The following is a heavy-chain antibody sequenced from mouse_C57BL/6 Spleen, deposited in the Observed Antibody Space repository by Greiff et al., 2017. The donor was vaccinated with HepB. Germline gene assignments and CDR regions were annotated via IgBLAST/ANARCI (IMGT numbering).Heavy chain of an antibody. Sequence: EVKLQESGGGLVQPKGSLKLSCEASGFSFNTYAMNWVRQAPGKGLEWVARIRSKSNNYATYYADSVKDRFTISRDDSECMLYLQMNNLKTEDTAMYFCVSPYDYDSLAYWGQGTLVTVSA. CDR3: VSPYDYDSLAY. V-gene: IGHV10-1*01. CDR2: IRSKSNNYAT. J-gene: IGHJ3*01. D-gene: IGHD2-4*01. CDR1: GFSFNTYA.